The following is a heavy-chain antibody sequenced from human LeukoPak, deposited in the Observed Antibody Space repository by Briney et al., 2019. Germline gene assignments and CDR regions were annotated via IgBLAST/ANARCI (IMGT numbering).Heavy chain of an antibody. Sequence: SETLSLTCTVSGGSIRSSSYYWGWIRQPPGKGLEWLGSIYYSGSTYYNASLKSRATISVDTSKNQFSLKLNSVTAADTAVYFCARQVVAVAGTGYFDYWGQGTLVTVSS. J-gene: IGHJ4*02. CDR2: IYYSGST. V-gene: IGHV4-39*01. CDR1: GGSIRSSSYY. D-gene: IGHD6-19*01. CDR3: ARQVVAVAGTGYFDY.